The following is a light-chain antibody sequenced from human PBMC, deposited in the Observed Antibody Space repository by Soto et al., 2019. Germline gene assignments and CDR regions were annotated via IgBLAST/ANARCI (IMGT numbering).Light chain of an antibody. J-gene: IGKJ1*01. V-gene: IGKV3-20*01. Sequence: DIVLTQSPGTLSLSPGERATLSCRASQSVTSTYLAWYKHKPGQPPRLLIFGASSRATGVPDRFSGSGSGTDFTLTISRLEPEDFAVYYCQQFGSPPWPFGQGTKVEIK. CDR3: QQFGSPPWP. CDR1: QSVTSTY. CDR2: GAS.